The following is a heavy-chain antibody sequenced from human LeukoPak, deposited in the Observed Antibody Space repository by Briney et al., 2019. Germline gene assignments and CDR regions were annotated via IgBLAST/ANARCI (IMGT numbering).Heavy chain of an antibody. CDR3: AKRADSSSHSSDY. Sequence: GGSLRLSCAASGFSFSSYGMKWVRQAPGKGLEWVSYVRSSDGTTYYADSVKGRFTISRDNAKNSLYLRMDSLRAEDTAVYYCAKRADSSSHSSDYWGQGTLVTVSS. CDR1: GFSFSSYG. CDR2: VRSSDGTT. V-gene: IGHV3-48*04. D-gene: IGHD3-22*01. J-gene: IGHJ4*02.